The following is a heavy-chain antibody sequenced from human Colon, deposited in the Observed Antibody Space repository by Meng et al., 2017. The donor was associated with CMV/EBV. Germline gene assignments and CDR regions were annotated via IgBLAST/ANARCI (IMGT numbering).Heavy chain of an antibody. CDR2: IYTSGRT. Sequence: QVRLQESGPGLVNPSQTLSLTCRVSGGSITSGTHYWNWIRQPAGKGLEWIGRIYTSGRTNYNPSLKSRVTISRDTSKNQFSLKLNSVTAADTAVYYCARDDDSGWYFDHWGLGSLVTVSS. D-gene: IGHD6-19*01. CDR3: ARDDDSGWYFDH. J-gene: IGHJ4*02. V-gene: IGHV4-61*02. CDR1: GGSITSGTHY.